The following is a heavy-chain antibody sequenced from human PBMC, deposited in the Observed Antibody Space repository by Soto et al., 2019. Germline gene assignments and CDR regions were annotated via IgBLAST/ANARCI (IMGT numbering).Heavy chain of an antibody. CDR1: GFTFTSFT. V-gene: IGHV3-23*01. CDR2: ISGSGYNT. CDR3: AKSIRTTLSVYDY. Sequence: EVQLLQSGGALVQPGGSLRLSCAASGFTFTSFTMNWVRQAPGKGLEWVSAISGSGYNTYDADSVRGRFTISRDNSKNMLYLQMNSLRGDDTAVYFCAKSIRTTLSVYDYWGQGALVTVSS. D-gene: IGHD4-17*01. J-gene: IGHJ4*02.